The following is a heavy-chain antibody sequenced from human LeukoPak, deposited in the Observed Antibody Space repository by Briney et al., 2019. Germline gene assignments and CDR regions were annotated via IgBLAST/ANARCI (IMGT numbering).Heavy chain of an antibody. CDR3: AKTLRFLEYFTGGYYYMDV. D-gene: IGHD3-3*01. Sequence: QPGGSLRLSCAASGFTFSSYAMSWVRQASGKGLEWVSAISGSGGSTYYADSVRGRFTISRDNSKNTLYLQMNSLRAEDTAVYYCAKTLRFLEYFTGGYYYMDVWGKGTTVTVSS. CDR2: ISGSGGST. V-gene: IGHV3-23*01. J-gene: IGHJ6*03. CDR1: GFTFSSYA.